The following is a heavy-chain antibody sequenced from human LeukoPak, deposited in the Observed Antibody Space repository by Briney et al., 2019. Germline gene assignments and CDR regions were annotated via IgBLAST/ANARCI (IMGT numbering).Heavy chain of an antibody. D-gene: IGHD3-3*01. CDR3: ARVRSGTIYYYYYMDV. J-gene: IGHJ6*03. V-gene: IGHV1-69*06. Sequence: SVKVSCKASGGTFSSYAISWVRQAPGQGLEWMGGIIPIFGTANYAQKFQGRVTITADKSTSTAYMELSSLRSEDTAVYYCARVRSGTIYYYYYMDVWGKGTTVTVSS. CDR1: GGTFSSYA. CDR2: IIPIFGTA.